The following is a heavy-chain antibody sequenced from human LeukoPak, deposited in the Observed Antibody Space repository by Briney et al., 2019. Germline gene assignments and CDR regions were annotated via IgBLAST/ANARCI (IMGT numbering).Heavy chain of an antibody. CDR2: ISGSGGST. J-gene: IGHJ5*02. CDR1: GFTFSSYA. Sequence: GGSLRLSCAASGFTFSSYAMSWVRQAPGKGLEWVSAISGSGGSTYYADSVKGRFTISRDNSKNTLYLQMNSLRAEDTAVYYCAKPNVVDWYRGNWFDPWGQGTLVTVSS. V-gene: IGHV3-23*01. D-gene: IGHD2-21*01. CDR3: AKPNVVDWYRGNWFDP.